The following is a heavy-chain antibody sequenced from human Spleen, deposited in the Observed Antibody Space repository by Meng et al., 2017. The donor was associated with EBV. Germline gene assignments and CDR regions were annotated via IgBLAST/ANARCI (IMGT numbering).Heavy chain of an antibody. CDR3: AHRLTTRGYTYGYWYFDL. J-gene: IGHJ2*01. Sequence: FRISRPQIVTPTQTLALPCPFSVLSLSTSGVGVGWILQPPGKALEWLALIYWDDDKHYSPSLKSRLTITKDTSKNQVVLTMTNMDPVDTATYYCAHRLTTRGYTYGYWYFDLWGRGTLVTVSS. D-gene: IGHD5-18*01. V-gene: IGHV2-5*02. CDR2: IYWDDDK. CDR1: VLSLSTSGVG.